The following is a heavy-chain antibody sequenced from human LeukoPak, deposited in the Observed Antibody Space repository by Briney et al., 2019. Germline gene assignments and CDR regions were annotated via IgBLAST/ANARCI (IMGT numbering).Heavy chain of an antibody. J-gene: IGHJ4*02. CDR3: ATDRRGSNDY. D-gene: IGHD3-10*01. Sequence: GGSLRLSCAASGFTFSDHYMDWVRQAPGKGLEWVGRSRNKANSYTTEYAASVKGRFTISRDDSKNSLYLQMNSLRAEDTAVYYCATDRRGSNDYWGQGTLVTVSS. CDR2: SRNKANSYTT. V-gene: IGHV3-72*01. CDR1: GFTFSDHY.